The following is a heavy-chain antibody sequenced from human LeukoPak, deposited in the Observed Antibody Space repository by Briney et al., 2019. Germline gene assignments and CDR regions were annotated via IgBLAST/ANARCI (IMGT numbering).Heavy chain of an antibody. J-gene: IGHJ6*02. Sequence: SETLSLTCTVSGGSISSYYWSWIRQPPGKGLEWIGYIYYSGSTNYNPSLKSRVTISVDTSKNQFSLKLSSVTAADTAVYYCARLRYTLYCSGGSCYPYGMDVWGQGTTVTVSS. V-gene: IGHV4-59*08. CDR3: ARLRYTLYCSGGSCYPYGMDV. CDR1: GGSISSYY. D-gene: IGHD2-15*01. CDR2: IYYSGST.